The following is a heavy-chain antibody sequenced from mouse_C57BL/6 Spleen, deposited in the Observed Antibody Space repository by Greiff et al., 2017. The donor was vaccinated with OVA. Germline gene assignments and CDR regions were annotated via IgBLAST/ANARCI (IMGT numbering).Heavy chain of an antibody. J-gene: IGHJ1*03. D-gene: IGHD6-1*01. CDR1: GFTFSDYY. CDR3: ARSVPGRWYFDV. V-gene: IGHV5-16*01. CDR2: INYDGSST. Sequence: EVQLQESEGGLVQPGSSMKLSCTASGFTFSDYYMAWVRQVPEKGLEWVANINYDGSSTYYLDSLKSRFIISRDNAKNILYLQMSSLKSEDTATYYCARSVPGRWYFDVWGTGTTVTVSS.